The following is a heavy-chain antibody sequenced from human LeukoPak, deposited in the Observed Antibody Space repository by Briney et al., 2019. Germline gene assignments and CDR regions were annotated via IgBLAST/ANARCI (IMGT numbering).Heavy chain of an antibody. D-gene: IGHD2-15*01. CDR1: GYSFTTYW. J-gene: IGHJ4*02. V-gene: IGHV5-51*01. Sequence: GESLKISCKGSGYSFTTYWIGWVRQMPGKGLEWMGIIYPGDSDTRYSPSFQGQVTISADKSISTAYLQWGSLKASDTAMYYCARVGHCSGGSCFHLDYWGQGTLVTVSS. CDR3: ARVGHCSGGSCFHLDY. CDR2: IYPGDSDT.